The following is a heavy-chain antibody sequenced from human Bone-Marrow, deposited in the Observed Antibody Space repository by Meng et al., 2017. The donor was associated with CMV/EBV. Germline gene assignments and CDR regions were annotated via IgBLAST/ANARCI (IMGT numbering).Heavy chain of an antibody. V-gene: IGHV1-18*01. CDR3: ARDGGYCSSTSCYDNDAFDI. Sequence: ASVKVSCKASGYTFTSYGISWVRQAPGQGLEWMGWISAYNGNTNYAQKLQGRVTMTTDTSTSTAYMELRSLRSDDTAVYYCARDGGYCSSTSCYDNDAFDIWGQGTMVTVSS. D-gene: IGHD2-2*01. CDR2: ISAYNGNT. J-gene: IGHJ3*02. CDR1: GYTFTSYG.